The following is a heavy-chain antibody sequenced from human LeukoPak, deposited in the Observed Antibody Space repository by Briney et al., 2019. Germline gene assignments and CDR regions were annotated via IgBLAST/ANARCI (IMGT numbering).Heavy chain of an antibody. CDR3: AHSRSPPHYYGWGSYYAHNYFDP. V-gene: IGHV2-5*01. CDR1: GFSFNIRGVG. CDR2: IYWNGDK. D-gene: IGHD3-10*01. Sequence: SGPTLVNPTATLTLTCTLSGFSFNIRGVGVGWIRQPPGKAVEWLALIYWNGDKRYSPSLKSRLTVTKDTSKNHVVLTMTNVDPADTATYYCAHSRSPPHYYGWGSYYAHNYFDPWGQGTRVTVSS. J-gene: IGHJ5*02.